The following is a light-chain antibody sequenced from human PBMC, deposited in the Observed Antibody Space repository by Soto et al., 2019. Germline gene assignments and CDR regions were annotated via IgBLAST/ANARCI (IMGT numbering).Light chain of an antibody. CDR3: QQYNSYSRT. J-gene: IGKJ1*01. V-gene: IGKV1-8*01. CDR2: AAS. CDR1: QGISIY. Sequence: AIRMPQSPSSFSASTGDIVTITCLASQGISIYLAWYQQKPGKAPKLLIYAASTLQTGIPSRFSGSRSGTELTLTITSLQPDDFATYYCQQYNSYSRTFGQGTKVDNK.